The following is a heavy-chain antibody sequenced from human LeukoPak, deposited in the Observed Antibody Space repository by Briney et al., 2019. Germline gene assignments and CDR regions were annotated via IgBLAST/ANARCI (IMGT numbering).Heavy chain of an antibody. V-gene: IGHV1-8*01. D-gene: IGHD3-10*01. CDR1: GYSFTSYD. J-gene: IGHJ4*02. Sequence: ASVTASCKSSGYSFTSYDINWVRQATGQGPEWIGWMNPSSGNTGYAQKFQGRVTMTRDTSTSTAYLELSSLTSDDTAVYYCAAHTYYYSSGSFGHWGQGTLVTVSS. CDR3: AAHTYYYSSGSFGH. CDR2: MNPSSGNT.